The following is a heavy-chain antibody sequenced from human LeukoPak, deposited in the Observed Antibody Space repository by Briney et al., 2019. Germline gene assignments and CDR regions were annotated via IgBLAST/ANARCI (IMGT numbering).Heavy chain of an antibody. V-gene: IGHV1-69-2*01. D-gene: IGHD3-3*01. Sequence: ASVKLSCKVAGYTFTDYYMHWVQQAPGKGLEWMGLVDPEDGETIYAEKFQGRVTITADTSTDTAYMELSGLRSEDTAVYYCATDKRRTSIFGVVIRVSWFDPWGQGTLVTVSS. J-gene: IGHJ5*02. CDR3: ATDKRRTSIFGVVIRVSWFDP. CDR2: VDPEDGET. CDR1: GYTFTDYY.